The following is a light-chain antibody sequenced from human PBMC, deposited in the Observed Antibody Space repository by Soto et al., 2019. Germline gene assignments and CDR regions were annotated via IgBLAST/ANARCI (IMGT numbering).Light chain of an antibody. V-gene: IGLV2-14*01. CDR2: EVS. CDR1: SSDVGGYHY. Sequence: QSVLTQPASVSGSPGQSISISCTGTSSDVGGYHYVSWYQQHPGKAPKLLIYEVSDRPSGVSHRFSGSKSGNTASLTISGLQAEDEADYYCSSYTSSSTRVFGGGTKVTVL. J-gene: IGLJ2*01. CDR3: SSYTSSSTRV.